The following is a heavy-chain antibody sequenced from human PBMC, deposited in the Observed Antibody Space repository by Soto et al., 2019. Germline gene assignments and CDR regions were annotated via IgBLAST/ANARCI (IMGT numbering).Heavy chain of an antibody. J-gene: IGHJ6*02. D-gene: IGHD3-22*01. V-gene: IGHV5-10-1*01. CDR3: ARRVRVVIKDYYYYAMDV. CDR2: IDPSDSYT. CDR1: GYSFTSYW. Sequence: GEYLKFSCKGSGYSFTSYWISWVRQMPGKGLEWMGRIDPSDSYTNYSPSFQGHVTISADKSISTAYLQWSSLKASDTGTYYCARRVRVVIKDYYYYAMDVWGQGTTVTVSS.